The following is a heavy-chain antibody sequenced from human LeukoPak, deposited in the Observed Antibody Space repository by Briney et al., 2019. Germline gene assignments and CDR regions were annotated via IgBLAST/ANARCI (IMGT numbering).Heavy chain of an antibody. J-gene: IGHJ3*02. CDR1: GGSISSYY. D-gene: IGHD1-1*01. V-gene: IGHV4-59*04. Sequence: ETLSLTCTVSGGSISSYYWSWVRQPPGKGLEGIGYIYYSGSTYYNPSLKRRGTISVDTSKNQFSLKVRWVSAADTAVYYGAGPTQVQLERLLPWVNAFDIWGQGTMVTVSS. CDR3: AGPTQVQLERLLPWVNAFDI. CDR2: IYYSGST.